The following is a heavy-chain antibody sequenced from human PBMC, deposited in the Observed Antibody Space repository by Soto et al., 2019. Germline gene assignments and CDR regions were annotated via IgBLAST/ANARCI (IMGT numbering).Heavy chain of an antibody. CDR3: AYSSTPFDY. Sequence: EVQLLESGGGLVQPGGSLRLSCAASGFTFSSYAMSWVRQAPGKGLEWVSAISGSGGSTYYADSVKSRFTISRDNSKNPLYLQMTSLRAEDTPVYYCAYSSTPFDYWGQGTLVTVSS. D-gene: IGHD6-13*01. J-gene: IGHJ4*02. CDR1: GFTFSSYA. V-gene: IGHV3-23*01. CDR2: ISGSGGST.